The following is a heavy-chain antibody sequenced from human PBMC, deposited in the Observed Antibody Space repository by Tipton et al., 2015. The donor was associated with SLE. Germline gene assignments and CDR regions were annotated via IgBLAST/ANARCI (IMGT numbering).Heavy chain of an antibody. CDR3: ARERGNYDFWSGPHYFDY. J-gene: IGHJ4*02. Sequence: TLSLTCAVSGFSISSDYYWGWIRQPPGKGLEWIGTVYHSGSTYYNPSLKSRIALSVGTSNNHFSLRLSSVTAADTAVYYCARERGNYDFWSGPHYFDYWGQGTLVTVSS. CDR1: GFSISSDYY. CDR2: VYHSGST. V-gene: IGHV4-38-2*02. D-gene: IGHD3-3*01.